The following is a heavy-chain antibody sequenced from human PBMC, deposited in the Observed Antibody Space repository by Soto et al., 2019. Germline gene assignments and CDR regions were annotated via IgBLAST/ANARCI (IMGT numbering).Heavy chain of an antibody. CDR3: ARNYYNSTVYGY. J-gene: IGHJ4*02. Sequence: QVQLQESGPGLVKPSQTLSLTCTVSGGSINSGGYYWSWIRQHPGKGLEWIGYINDSGSTNYNPSLKLRVIISRATSKNQLSLNLSSVTAADTAIYYCARNYYNSTVYGYWGQGTLVTVSS. V-gene: IGHV4-31*03. D-gene: IGHD3-22*01. CDR1: GGSINSGGYY. CDR2: INDSGST.